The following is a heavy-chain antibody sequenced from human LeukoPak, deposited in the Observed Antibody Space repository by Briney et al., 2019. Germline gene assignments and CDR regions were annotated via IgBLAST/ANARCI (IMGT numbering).Heavy chain of an antibody. J-gene: IGHJ5*02. CDR3: ARAIRADRRGSWFDP. Sequence: ASVKVSCKASGYPFTSYVINWVRQATGQGLEWMGWMNPNSGNTGYAQKFQGRVTFSRNTSITTAYMELSSLRSEDTAVYYCARAIRADRRGSWFDPWGQGTLVTVSS. D-gene: IGHD6-6*01. V-gene: IGHV1-8*03. CDR1: GYPFTSYV. CDR2: MNPNSGNT.